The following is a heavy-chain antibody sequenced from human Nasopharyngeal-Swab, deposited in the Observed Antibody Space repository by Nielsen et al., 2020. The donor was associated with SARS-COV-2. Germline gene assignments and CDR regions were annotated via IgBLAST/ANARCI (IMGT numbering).Heavy chain of an antibody. CDR3: AKDPRNTARVNYFDY. CDR1: GFTFSRYA. Sequence: GESLKISCAASGFTFSRYAMSWVRQAPGKGLEWVSAISGSGGSTYYADSVKGRFTISRDNSKNTPYLQMNSLRAEDTAVYYCAKDPRNTARVNYFDYWGQGTLVTVSS. J-gene: IGHJ4*02. CDR2: ISGSGGST. D-gene: IGHD5-18*01. V-gene: IGHV3-23*01.